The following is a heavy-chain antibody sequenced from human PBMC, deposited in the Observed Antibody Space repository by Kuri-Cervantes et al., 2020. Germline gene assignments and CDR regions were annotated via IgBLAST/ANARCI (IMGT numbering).Heavy chain of an antibody. Sequence: GSLRLSCTVSGGSISSSSYYWGWIRQPPGKGLEWIGGIYYSGSTYYNPSLKSRVTISVDTSKNQFSLKLSSATAADTAVYYCARGIQLWSLQHFDYWGQGTLVTGSS. D-gene: IGHD5-18*01. V-gene: IGHV4-39*01. J-gene: IGHJ4*02. CDR2: IYYSGST. CDR1: GGSISSSSYY. CDR3: ARGIQLWSLQHFDY.